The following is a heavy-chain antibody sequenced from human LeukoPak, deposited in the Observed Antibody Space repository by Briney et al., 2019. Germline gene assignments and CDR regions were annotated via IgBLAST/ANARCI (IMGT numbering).Heavy chain of an antibody. V-gene: IGHV4-31*03. D-gene: IGHD3-10*01. J-gene: IGHJ4*02. CDR1: GGSISNGGYY. Sequence: SETLSLTCTVSGGSISNGGYYWSWIRQHPGKGLEWIGYIYYSGSTYYNPSLRSRITISVDTSKSQFSLKMSSVTAADTAVYYCAREKFGYYGSGGLDSWGQGTLVTVSS. CDR3: AREKFGYYGSGGLDS. CDR2: IYYSGST.